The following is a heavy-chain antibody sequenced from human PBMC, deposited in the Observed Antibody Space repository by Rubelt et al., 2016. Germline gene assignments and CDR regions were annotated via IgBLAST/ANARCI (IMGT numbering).Heavy chain of an antibody. D-gene: IGHD3-22*01. CDR1: GFTFSSFA. CDR3: AKYDSSGYTYARRLDY. V-gene: IGHV3-23*01. CDR2: ISAGGST. J-gene: IGHJ4*02. Sequence: SGFTFSSFAMNWVRQAPGKGLEWVSVISAGGSTYYTDSVKGRFTISRDNSKNTLFLQINSLRAEDTAVYYCAKYDSSGYTYARRLDYWGQGTLVTVSS.